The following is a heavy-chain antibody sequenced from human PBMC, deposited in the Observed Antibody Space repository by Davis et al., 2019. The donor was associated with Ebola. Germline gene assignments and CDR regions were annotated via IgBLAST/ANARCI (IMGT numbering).Heavy chain of an antibody. CDR3: AREGVEGPGAPYRAFDI. V-gene: IGHV1-2*02. CDR1: EYTFTGHL. CDR2: IDPNNGVT. J-gene: IGHJ3*02. Sequence: ASVKVSCKASEYTFTGHLIHWVRQAPGQGLEWMGWIDPNNGVTKYAGKFQGRVTMTRDTSISTAYMELSRLRSDDTALYSCAREGVEGPGAPYRAFDIWGQGTMVTVSS. D-gene: IGHD2-2*01.